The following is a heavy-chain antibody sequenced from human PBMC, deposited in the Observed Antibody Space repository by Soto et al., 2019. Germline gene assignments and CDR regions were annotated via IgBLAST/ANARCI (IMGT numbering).Heavy chain of an antibody. CDR2: MNPNSGNT. CDR3: ARDNRYNWNDEGWFDP. J-gene: IGHJ5*02. CDR1: GYSFSDYD. Sequence: QVQLVQSGAEVKKPGASVKVSCKASGYSFSDYDINWVRQATGQGPERMGWMNPNSGNTGYAQKFQGRVTMTRNTPINTAYMELSSLGSEDTAVYYCARDNRYNWNDEGWFDPWGQGTLVTVSS. D-gene: IGHD1-20*01. V-gene: IGHV1-8*01.